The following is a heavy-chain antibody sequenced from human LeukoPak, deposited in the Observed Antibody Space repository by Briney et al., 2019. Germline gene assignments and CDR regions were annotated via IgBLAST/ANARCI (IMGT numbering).Heavy chain of an antibody. Sequence: GASVKVSCKASGYTFTGYYMHWVRQAPGQGLEWMGRINPNSGGTNYAQKFQGRVTMTRDTSISTAYMELSRLRSDDTAVYYCARATYYGSGSLYYYFDYWGQGTLVTVSS. V-gene: IGHV1-2*06. J-gene: IGHJ4*02. CDR1: GYTFTGYY. CDR2: INPNSGGT. D-gene: IGHD3-10*01. CDR3: ARATYYGSGSLYYYFDY.